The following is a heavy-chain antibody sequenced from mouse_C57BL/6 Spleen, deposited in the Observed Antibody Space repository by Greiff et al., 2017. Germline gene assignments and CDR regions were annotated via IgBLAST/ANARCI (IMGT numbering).Heavy chain of an antibody. CDR3: ARDYYSSRGYFDV. Sequence: QVQLQQPGAELVKPGASVKLSCKASGYTFTSYWMHWVKQRPGRGLEWIGRIDPNSGGTKYNEKFKSKATLTVDKPSSTAYMQLSSLTSEDSAVYYCARDYYSSRGYFDVWGTGTTVTVSS. CDR2: IDPNSGGT. J-gene: IGHJ1*03. D-gene: IGHD1-1*01. V-gene: IGHV1-72*01. CDR1: GYTFTSYW.